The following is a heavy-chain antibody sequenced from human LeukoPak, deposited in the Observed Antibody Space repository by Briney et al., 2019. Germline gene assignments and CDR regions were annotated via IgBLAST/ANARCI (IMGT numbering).Heavy chain of an antibody. CDR3: ARLRGGADY. D-gene: IGHD3-10*01. CDR2: IYTSGST. CDR1: GGSISSGSYY. Sequence: SETLSLTCTVSGGSISSGSYYWSWIRQPAGKGLEWIGRIYTSGSTNYNPSLKSRVTISVDTSKNQFSLKLSSVTAADTAVYYCARLRGGADYWGQGTLVTVSS. J-gene: IGHJ4*02. V-gene: IGHV4-61*02.